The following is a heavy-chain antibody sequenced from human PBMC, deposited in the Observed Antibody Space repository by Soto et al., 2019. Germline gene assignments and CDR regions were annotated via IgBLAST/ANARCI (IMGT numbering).Heavy chain of an antibody. V-gene: IGHV1-46*01. D-gene: IGHD3-22*01. CDR1: GKRFPTYY. CDR3: AGLYHYDRSGYYDS. Sequence: SAKDLYRDSGKRFPTYYMRWVRQAPGQGLEWMGIINPSGGRTTYAQKFQGRVTMTRDTSTSTFNTELSRLTSEETAVYFSAGLYHYDRSGYYDSWGEATMVPVSS. J-gene: IGHJ4*02. CDR2: INPSGGRT.